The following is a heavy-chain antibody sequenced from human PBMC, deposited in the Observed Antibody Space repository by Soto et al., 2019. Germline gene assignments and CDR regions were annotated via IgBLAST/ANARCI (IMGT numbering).Heavy chain of an antibody. J-gene: IGHJ5*02. V-gene: IGHV5-10-1*01. Sequence: GESLKISCKGSGYSFTTYWISWVRQMPVKGLEWMGRIDPSDSYTNYNPSFQGHVTFSSDKSINTAYLHWSSLKASDTAIYYCAIFYIASHGPNWFAPWAQGTLVPVSS. CDR3: AIFYIASHGPNWFAP. CDR2: IDPSDSYT. CDR1: GYSFTTYW. D-gene: IGHD2-8*01.